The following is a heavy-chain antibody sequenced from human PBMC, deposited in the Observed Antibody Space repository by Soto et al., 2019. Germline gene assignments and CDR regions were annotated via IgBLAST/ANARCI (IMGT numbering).Heavy chain of an antibody. V-gene: IGHV2-5*01. D-gene: IGHD1-7*01. CDR2: IYWNDDK. CDR1: GFSLSTSGVG. J-gene: IGHJ1*01. Sequence: SGPTLVKPTQTLTLTCTFSGFSLSTSGVGVGWIRQPPGKALEWLALIYWNDDKRYSPSLKSRLTITKDTSKNQVVLTMTNMDPVDTATYYCAHSLLGRNYADFQHWGQGTLVTVSS. CDR3: AHSLLGRNYADFQH.